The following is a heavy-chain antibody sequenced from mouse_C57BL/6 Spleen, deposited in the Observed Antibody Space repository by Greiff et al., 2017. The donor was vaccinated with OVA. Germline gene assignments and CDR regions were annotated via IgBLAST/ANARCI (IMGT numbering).Heavy chain of an antibody. V-gene: IGHV3-6*01. CDR3: ARNGYYGYSNYFDY. Sequence: ESGPGLVKPSQSLSLTCSVTGYSITSGYYWNWIRQFPGNKLEWMGYISYDGSNNYNPSLKNRISITRDTSKNQFFLKLNSVTTEDAATYYCARNGYYGYSNYFDYWGQGTTLTVSS. D-gene: IGHD1-1*01. CDR2: ISYDGSN. J-gene: IGHJ2*01. CDR1: GYSITSGYY.